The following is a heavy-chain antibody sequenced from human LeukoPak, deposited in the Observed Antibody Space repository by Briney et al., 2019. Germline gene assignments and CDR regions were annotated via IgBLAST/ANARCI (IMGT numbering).Heavy chain of an antibody. CDR1: GYSISSGYY. CDR3: ARGPGSFFASGFFDY. J-gene: IGHJ4*02. V-gene: IGHV4-38-2*02. D-gene: IGHD6-19*01. Sequence: SETLSLTCTVSGYSISSGYYWGWIRQPPGKGLEWIGSIYHSGSTYYNPSLKSRVTISVDTSKNQFSLKLSSVTAADTAVYYCARGPGSFFASGFFDYWGQGTLVTVSS. CDR2: IYHSGST.